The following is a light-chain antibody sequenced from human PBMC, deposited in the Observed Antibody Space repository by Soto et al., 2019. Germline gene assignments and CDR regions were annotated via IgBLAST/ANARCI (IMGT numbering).Light chain of an antibody. CDR1: QSIRTD. CDR3: QQHANWPLT. J-gene: IGKJ4*01. V-gene: IGKV3D-15*01. Sequence: EVVMTQSPATLSVSPGERATLSCRASQSIRTDLAWYQQKPGQAPSLLIFSASTRATGIPARFSGSGSGTDFTLTISSLEPEDFAVYYCQQHANWPLTFGGGTKVDIK. CDR2: SAS.